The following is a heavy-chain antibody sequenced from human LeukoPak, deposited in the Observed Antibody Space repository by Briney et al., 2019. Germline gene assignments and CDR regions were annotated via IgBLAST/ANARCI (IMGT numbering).Heavy chain of an antibody. J-gene: IGHJ4*02. Sequence: ASVKVSCTASGYTFTSHYIHWVRHAPGQGLEWMGMISPSGGSTSYPQKFQGRVTMTRDTSTSTVYMELSSLSSEDTAVYFCARDGVAATYYFDYWGQGTLVTVSS. CDR1: GYTFTSHY. V-gene: IGHV1-46*01. CDR3: ARDGVAATYYFDY. D-gene: IGHD5-12*01. CDR2: ISPSGGST.